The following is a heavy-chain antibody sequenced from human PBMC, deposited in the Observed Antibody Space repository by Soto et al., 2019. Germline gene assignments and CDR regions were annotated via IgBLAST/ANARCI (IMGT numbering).Heavy chain of an antibody. CDR2: ISYDGSNK. CDR3: ARTTLAAAGSRDYGMDV. CDR1: GFTFSSYA. Sequence: VQLVESGGGVVQPGRSLRLSCAASGFTFSSYAMHWVRQAPGKGLEWVAVISYDGSNKYYADSVKGRFTISRDNSKNTLYLQMNSLRAEDTAVYYCARTTLAAAGSRDYGMDVWGQGTTVTVSS. J-gene: IGHJ6*02. D-gene: IGHD6-13*01. V-gene: IGHV3-30-3*01.